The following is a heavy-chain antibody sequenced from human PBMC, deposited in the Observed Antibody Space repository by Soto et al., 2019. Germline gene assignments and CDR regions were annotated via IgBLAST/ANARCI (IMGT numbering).Heavy chain of an antibody. CDR3: ARKGYIGNFAMDV. D-gene: IGHD5-12*01. J-gene: IGHJ6*02. CDR1: GYTFKSYD. CDR2: ISGHNGKA. Sequence: QVQLVQSGAEVKEPGASVTVSCKASGYTFKSYDVMWVRKAPGQGLEWMGWISGHNGKADYAENFQGRGIMTTDTSTATASMDLRGLRYDGTAVYYCARKGYIGNFAMDVGGQGTTGTLSS. V-gene: IGHV1-18*04.